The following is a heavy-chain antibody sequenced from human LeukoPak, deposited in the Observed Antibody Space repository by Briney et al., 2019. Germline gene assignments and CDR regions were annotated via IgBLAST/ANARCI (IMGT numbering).Heavy chain of an antibody. CDR1: GFTFSSYW. J-gene: IGHJ4*02. Sequence: GGSLRLSCAASGFTFSSYWMSWVRQAPGKGLEWVANIKQDGSQKYYVDSVKGRFTISRDNANNLLYLQMNSLRAEDTAVYYCARESFAAQWDWGQGTLVTVSS. V-gene: IGHV3-7*01. CDR3: ARESFAAQWD. CDR2: IKQDGSQK. D-gene: IGHD6-6*01.